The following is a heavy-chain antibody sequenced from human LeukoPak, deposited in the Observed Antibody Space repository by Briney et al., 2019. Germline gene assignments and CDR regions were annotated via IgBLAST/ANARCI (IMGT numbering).Heavy chain of an antibody. CDR1: GFTFSSYW. CDR2: IYSDGNT. Sequence: GGSLRLSCAVSGFTFSSYWMHWVRQAPGMGLEWVSTIYSDGNTYYPDSVKGRFTISGDGSKNTLYLQLNSLRTEDTAIYYCVREREGSNSEHWGQGTLVTVSS. V-gene: IGHV3-53*01. D-gene: IGHD1-26*01. J-gene: IGHJ1*01. CDR3: VREREGSNSEH.